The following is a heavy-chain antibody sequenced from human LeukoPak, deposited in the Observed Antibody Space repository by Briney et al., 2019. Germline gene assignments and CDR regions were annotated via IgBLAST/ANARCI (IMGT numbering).Heavy chain of an antibody. V-gene: IGHV4-59*01. CDR1: GDSISSYY. CDR2: IYYSGST. CDR3: ARADAYYYGMDV. Sequence: PSETLSLTCTVSGDSISSYYWSWIRQPPGKGLEWIGYIYYSGSTNYNPSLKSRVTISVDTSKNQFSLNLTSVTAADTAVYYCARADAYYYGMDVWGPGTTVTVSS. J-gene: IGHJ6*02.